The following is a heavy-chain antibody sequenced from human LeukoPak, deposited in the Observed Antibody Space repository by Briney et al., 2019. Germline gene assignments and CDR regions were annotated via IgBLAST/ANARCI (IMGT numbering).Heavy chain of an antibody. CDR3: VKPTLGYGGGYYFDY. Sequence: GASVTVSCKASGYTFTGYYMHWVRQAPGQGLEWMGWINPNSGGTNYAQKFQGRVTMTRDTSIRTAYMELSRLRSDDTAVYYCVKPTLGYGGGYYFDYWGQGTLVTVSS. J-gene: IGHJ4*02. CDR1: GYTFTGYY. V-gene: IGHV1-2*02. D-gene: IGHD4-23*01. CDR2: INPNSGGT.